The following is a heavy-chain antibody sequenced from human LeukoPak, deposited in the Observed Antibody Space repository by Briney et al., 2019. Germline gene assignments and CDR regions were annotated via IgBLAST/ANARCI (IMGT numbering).Heavy chain of an antibody. V-gene: IGHV3-23*01. J-gene: IGHJ4*02. D-gene: IGHD1-1*01. CDR1: GFSFSSFA. Sequence: GGSLRLSCAASGFSFSSFAMTWVRQAPGKGLEWVSTIRSNGATAYNADSVKGRFTISRDNSKNTVYLQMNSLRVEDTAIYYCARGQEFDDGVFDSWGQGTLVTVPS. CDR2: IRSNGATA. CDR3: ARGQEFDDGVFDS.